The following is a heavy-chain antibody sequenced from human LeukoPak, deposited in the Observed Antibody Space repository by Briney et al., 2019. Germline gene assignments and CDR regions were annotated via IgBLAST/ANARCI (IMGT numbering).Heavy chain of an antibody. J-gene: IGHJ4*02. D-gene: IGHD4-17*01. Sequence: SETLSLTCTVSGGSISSSSYYWGWIRQPPGKGLEWIGSIYYSASTYYNPSLKSRVTISVDTSKNQFSLKLSSVTAADTAVYYCARDLARLYGDYTSHYFDYWGQGTLVTVSS. CDR1: GGSISSSSYY. CDR3: ARDLARLYGDYTSHYFDY. V-gene: IGHV4-39*07. CDR2: IYYSAST.